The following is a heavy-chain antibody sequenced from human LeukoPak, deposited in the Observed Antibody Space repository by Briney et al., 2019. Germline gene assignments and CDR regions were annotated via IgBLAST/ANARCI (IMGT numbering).Heavy chain of an antibody. CDR2: IYYSGST. CDR1: GGSISSGGYY. J-gene: IGHJ4*02. CDR3: ARAYDSSGYYYYFDY. V-gene: IGHV4-31*03. Sequence: SETLSLTCTVSGGSISSGGYYRSWIRQHPGKGLEWIGYIYYSGSTYYNPSLKSRVTISVDTSKNQFSLKLSSVTAADTAVYYCARAYDSSGYYYYFDYWGQGTLVTVSS. D-gene: IGHD3-22*01.